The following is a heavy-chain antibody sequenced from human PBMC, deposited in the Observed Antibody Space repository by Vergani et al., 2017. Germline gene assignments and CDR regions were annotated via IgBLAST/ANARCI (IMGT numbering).Heavy chain of an antibody. V-gene: IGHV1-69*15. CDR3: ASSVPENRGYCGYTPMDV. Sequence: QVQLLQSGAELKKPGSSVKVSCKASGGTFSSYAISWVRQAPGQGLEWMGRIIPIFGTANYAQKFQGRVTITADESTSTAYMELSSLRSEDTAVYYCASSVPENRGYCGYTPMDVWGQGTTVTVSS. CDR2: IIPIFGTA. D-gene: IGHD5-12*01. J-gene: IGHJ6*02. CDR1: GGTFSSYA.